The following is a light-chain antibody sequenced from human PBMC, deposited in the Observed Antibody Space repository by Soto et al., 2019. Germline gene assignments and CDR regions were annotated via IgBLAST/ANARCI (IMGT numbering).Light chain of an antibody. V-gene: IGKV1-39*01. Sequence: DIQMTQSPSVLSASVGDSVTITCRAGQYIGRYLNWYQQKPGKAPKLLIYAASSLHSGVPSRFSGSGSGTDFTLTISSLQPEDFATYSCQQTYRTPLTFGGGTKVDIK. CDR3: QQTYRTPLT. CDR1: QYIGRY. J-gene: IGKJ4*01. CDR2: AAS.